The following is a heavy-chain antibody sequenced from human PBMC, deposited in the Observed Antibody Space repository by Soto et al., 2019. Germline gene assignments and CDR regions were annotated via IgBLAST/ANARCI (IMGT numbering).Heavy chain of an antibody. J-gene: IGHJ3*02. D-gene: IGHD3-9*01. CDR1: GYSFTSYW. CDR2: IYPGDSDT. V-gene: IGHV5-51*01. CDR3: ARPPLRDVDWLFPHDAFDI. Sequence: GESLKISCKGSGYSFTSYWIGWVRQMPGKGLEWMGIIYPGDSDTRYSPSFQGQVTISADKSISTAYLQWSSLKASDTAMYYCARPPLRDVDWLFPHDAFDIWGKGTMVTVAS.